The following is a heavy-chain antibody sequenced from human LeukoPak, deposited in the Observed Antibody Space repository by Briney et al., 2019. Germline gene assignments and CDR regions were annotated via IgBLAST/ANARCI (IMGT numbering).Heavy chain of an antibody. D-gene: IGHD3-10*01. J-gene: IGHJ4*02. CDR2: IYYSGST. CDR3: ARDRTTMVRGVIQEYYFDY. V-gene: IGHV4-31*03. Sequence: SETLSLTCTVSGGSVSSGNYYWNWIRQPPGKGLEWIGYIYYSGSTYYNPSLKSRVTISVDTSKNQFSLKLSSVTAADTAVYYCARDRTTMVRGVIQEYYFDYWGQGTLVTVSS. CDR1: GGSVSSGNYY.